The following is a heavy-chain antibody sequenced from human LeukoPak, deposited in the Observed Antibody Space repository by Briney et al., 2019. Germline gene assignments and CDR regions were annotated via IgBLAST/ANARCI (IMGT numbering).Heavy chain of an antibody. CDR2: IYSGGST. CDR3: AGTENLDY. V-gene: IGHV3-66*01. CDR1: GFPLCSNY. Sequence: GGSLRLSFAASGFPLCSNYMSWVRPAPGKGLEWVSVIYSGGSTYYAGSVKGRFTISRDNSKNTLYLQMDSLRAEDTAVYYCAGTENLDYWGQGTLVTVSS. J-gene: IGHJ4*02. D-gene: IGHD1-14*01.